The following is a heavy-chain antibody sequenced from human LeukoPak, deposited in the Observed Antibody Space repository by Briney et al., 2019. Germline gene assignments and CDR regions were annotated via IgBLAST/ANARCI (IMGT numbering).Heavy chain of an antibody. J-gene: IGHJ1*01. Sequence: ASVKVSCKASGGTFSSYAISWVRQAPGQGLEWMGRIIPILGIANYAQKFQGRVTITADKSTSTAYMELSSLRSEDTAVYYCAIEPRAATVSEYFQHWGQGTLVTVSS. CDR1: GGTFSSYA. CDR3: AIEPRAATVSEYFQH. V-gene: IGHV1-69*04. CDR2: IIPILGIA. D-gene: IGHD2-15*01.